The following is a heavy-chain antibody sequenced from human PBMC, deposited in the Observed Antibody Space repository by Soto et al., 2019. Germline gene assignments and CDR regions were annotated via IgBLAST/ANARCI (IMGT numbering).Heavy chain of an antibody. D-gene: IGHD2-15*01. J-gene: IGHJ4*02. Sequence: PGGSLRLSCAASGFTFSSYAMSWVRQAAGKGLEWVSAISGSGGSTYYADSVKGRFTISRDNSKNTLYLQMNSLRAEDTAVYYCAKDLGSGRYCSGGSCYAWGYFDYWGQGTLVTVSS. CDR1: GFTFSSYA. CDR3: AKDLGSGRYCSGGSCYAWGYFDY. V-gene: IGHV3-23*01. CDR2: ISGSGGST.